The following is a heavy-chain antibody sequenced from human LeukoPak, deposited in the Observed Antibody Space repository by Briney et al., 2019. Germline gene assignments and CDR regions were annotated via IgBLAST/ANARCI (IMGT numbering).Heavy chain of an antibody. V-gene: IGHV4-34*01. J-gene: IGHJ4*02. CDR1: GGSFSGYY. CDR2: INHSGST. Sequence: SETLSLTCAVYGGSFSGYYWSWIRQPPGKGLEWIGEINHSGSTNYNPSLKSRVTISVDTSKNQFSLKLSSVTAADTAVYYCARQFSGIAAAGSESDYWGQGTLVTVSS. D-gene: IGHD6-13*01. CDR3: ARQFSGIAAAGSESDY.